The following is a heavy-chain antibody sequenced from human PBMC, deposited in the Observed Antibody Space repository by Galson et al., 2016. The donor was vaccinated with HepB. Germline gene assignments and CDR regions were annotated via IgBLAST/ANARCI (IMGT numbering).Heavy chain of an antibody. CDR2: IYYSGST. CDR1: GDSISSSSYY. V-gene: IGHV4-39*01. J-gene: IGHJ5*02. D-gene: IGHD5-24*01. CDR3: ARLVRNSYNHPPRGAWFDP. Sequence: ETLSLTCSVSGDSISSSSYYWGWVRQPPGEGLEWIGTIYYSGSTYYNPSLKSRVTISVDTSKNQFSLTLSSVTAADTSVYFCARLVRNSYNHPPRGAWFDPWGQGTLVTVSS.